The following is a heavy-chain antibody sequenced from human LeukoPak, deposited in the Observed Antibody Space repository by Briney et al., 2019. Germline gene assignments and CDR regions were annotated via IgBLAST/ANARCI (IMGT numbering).Heavy chain of an antibody. CDR1: SGSFSGYY. V-gene: IGHV4-34*01. Sequence: SETLSLTCAVYSGSFSGYYWSWIRQPPGKGLEWIGEINHSGSTNYNPSLKSRVTISVDTSKNQFSLKLSSVTAADTAVYYCARGIRYSSGYFDYWGQGTLVTVSS. J-gene: IGHJ4*02. CDR2: INHSGST. CDR3: ARGIRYSSGYFDY. D-gene: IGHD3-22*01.